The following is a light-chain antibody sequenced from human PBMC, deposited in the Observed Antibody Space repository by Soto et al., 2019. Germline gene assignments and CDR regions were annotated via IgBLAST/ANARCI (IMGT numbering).Light chain of an antibody. Sequence: QTVVTQEPSLTVSPGGTVTLTCASSTGAVTSGSYPTWLQQKPGQAPPPLIYNTNNKYSWTPARFSGSLLGGKGALILSGVHPEDEADYYSRLYSGGVGVFGGGTKLTVL. CDR2: NTN. CDR1: TGAVTSGSY. J-gene: IGLJ3*02. CDR3: RLYSGGVGV. V-gene: IGLV7-43*01.